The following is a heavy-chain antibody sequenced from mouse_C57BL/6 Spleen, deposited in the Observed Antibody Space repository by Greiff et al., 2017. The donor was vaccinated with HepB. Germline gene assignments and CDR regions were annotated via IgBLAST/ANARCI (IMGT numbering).Heavy chain of an antibody. Sequence: QVQLQQPGAELVRPGTSVKLSCKASGYTFTSYWMHWVKQRPGQGLEWIGVIDPSDSYTNYNQKFKGKATLTVDTSSSTAYMQLSSLTSEDSAVYYCARGDLYWGQGTTLTVSS. CDR3: ARGDLY. D-gene: IGHD3-3*01. CDR1: GYTFTSYW. V-gene: IGHV1-59*01. J-gene: IGHJ2*01. CDR2: IDPSDSYT.